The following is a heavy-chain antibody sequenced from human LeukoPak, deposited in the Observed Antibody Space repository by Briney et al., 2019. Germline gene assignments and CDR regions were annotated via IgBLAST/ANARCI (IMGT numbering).Heavy chain of an antibody. Sequence: ASVKVSCKASGGTFSSYAISWVRQAPGQGLEWMGGIIPIFGTANYAQKFQGRVTITADESTSTAYMELSSLRSEDTAVYYCARVVVPAAIPVDPWGQGTLVTVSS. V-gene: IGHV1-69*13. J-gene: IGHJ5*02. D-gene: IGHD2-2*02. CDR3: ARVVVPAAIPVDP. CDR1: GGTFSSYA. CDR2: IIPIFGTA.